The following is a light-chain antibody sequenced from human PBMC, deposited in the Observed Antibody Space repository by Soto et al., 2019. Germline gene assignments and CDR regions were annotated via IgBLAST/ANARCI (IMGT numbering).Light chain of an antibody. J-gene: IGKJ5*01. CDR1: QSISNY. CDR2: AAS. V-gene: IGKV1-39*01. CDR3: QQTYSTPIT. Sequence: DIQMTQSPSTLPASVGDRLTITCRASQSISNYLNWYQQRPGKAPKLLIYAASSLQSGVPSRFSGSGSGTDFTLTISSLQPEDFVTYYCQQTYSTPITFGQGTRLEIK.